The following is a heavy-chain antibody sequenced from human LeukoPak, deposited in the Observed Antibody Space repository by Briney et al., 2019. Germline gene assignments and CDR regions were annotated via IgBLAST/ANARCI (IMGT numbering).Heavy chain of an antibody. CDR3: ARLGGSGWYGPRFSFDY. Sequence: SENLSLTCTVSGGSISGYYWSWIRQPPGKGLEWIGYIYYSGSTDYDPSLKSRVTMSVDTSKNQFSLKLSSVTAADTAVYYCARLGGSGWYGPRFSFDYWGQGTLVTVSS. D-gene: IGHD6-19*01. J-gene: IGHJ4*02. V-gene: IGHV4-59*01. CDR1: GGSISGYY. CDR2: IYYSGST.